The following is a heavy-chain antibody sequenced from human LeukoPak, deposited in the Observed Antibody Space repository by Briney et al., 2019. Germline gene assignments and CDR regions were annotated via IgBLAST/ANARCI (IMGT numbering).Heavy chain of an antibody. Sequence: PEGSLRLSCAASGFTFSSYWMSWVRQAPGKGLEWVSAISGSGGSTYYADSVKGRFTISRDNSKNTLYLQMNSLRAEDTAVYYCAKDSSYYYDSSGYSDYWGQGTLVTVSS. CDR2: ISGSGGST. J-gene: IGHJ4*02. CDR1: GFTFSSYW. D-gene: IGHD3-22*01. V-gene: IGHV3-23*01. CDR3: AKDSSYYYDSSGYSDY.